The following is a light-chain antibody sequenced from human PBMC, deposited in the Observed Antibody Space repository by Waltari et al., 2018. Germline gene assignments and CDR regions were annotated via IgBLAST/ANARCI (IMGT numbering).Light chain of an antibody. J-gene: IGKJ1*01. CDR3: QQYNDWPRT. CDR2: GAS. Sequence: EVVMTQSPATLSVSPGERATLSCRASQSISSHLDWYQQKPGQAPRLLIYGASTRATGIPARFRGSGSGTEFTLTISSLQSEDFAVYYCQQYNDWPRTFGQGTKVEIK. CDR1: QSISSH. V-gene: IGKV3-15*01.